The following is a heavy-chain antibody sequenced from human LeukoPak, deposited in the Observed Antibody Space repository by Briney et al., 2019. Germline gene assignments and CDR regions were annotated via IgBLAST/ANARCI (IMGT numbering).Heavy chain of an antibody. D-gene: IGHD3-22*01. Sequence: GESLQISCKGSGYSFTSYWIGWVRQMPGKGLEWMGIIYPGDSDTRYRPSFQGQVTISADKSISTAYLQWSSLKASDTAMYYCAKRDSSGYYHFDYWGQGTLATVSS. J-gene: IGHJ4*02. CDR2: IYPGDSDT. V-gene: IGHV5-51*01. CDR1: GYSFTSYW. CDR3: AKRDSSGYYHFDY.